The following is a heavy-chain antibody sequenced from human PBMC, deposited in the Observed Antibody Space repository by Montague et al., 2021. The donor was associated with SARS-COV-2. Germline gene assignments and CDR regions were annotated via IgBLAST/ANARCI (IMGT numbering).Heavy chain of an antibody. CDR3: ARGSAVGTSFEALRTSRNYWFDP. V-gene: IGHV4-34*01. CDR1: GGSFSGYY. CDR2: INHSGST. Sequence: SETLSLTCAVYGGSFSGYYWSWIRQPPGKGLEWIGEINHSGSTNYNPSLKSRVTISVETSKNQFSLKLSSVTAADTAVYYCARGSAVGTSFEALRTSRNYWFDPWGQGTLVTVSS. D-gene: IGHD2-21*02. J-gene: IGHJ5*02.